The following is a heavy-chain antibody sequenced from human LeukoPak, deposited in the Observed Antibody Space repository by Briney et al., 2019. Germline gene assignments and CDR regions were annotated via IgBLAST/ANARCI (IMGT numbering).Heavy chain of an antibody. V-gene: IGHV3-33*01. Sequence: HPGGSLRLSCAASGFTFSSYGMHWVRQAPGKGLEWVAVIRYDGSNKYYADPVKGRFTISRDNSKNTLYLQMNSLRAEDTAVYYCARSLGSGSYPADYWGQGTLVTVSS. D-gene: IGHD3-10*02. CDR1: GFTFSSYG. CDR2: IRYDGSNK. CDR3: ARSLGSGSYPADY. J-gene: IGHJ4*02.